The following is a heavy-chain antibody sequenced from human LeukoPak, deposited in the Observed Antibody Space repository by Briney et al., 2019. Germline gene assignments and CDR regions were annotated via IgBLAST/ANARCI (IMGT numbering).Heavy chain of an antibody. CDR3: ARGDLRLVPDY. Sequence: SETLSLTCAVYGGSLSGYYWSWIRQPPGKGLEWIGEINHSGSTNYNPSLKSRVTISVDTSKNQFSLKLSSVTAADTAVYYCARGDLRLVPDYWGQGTLVTVSS. CDR1: GGSLSGYY. D-gene: IGHD6-19*01. J-gene: IGHJ4*02. CDR2: INHSGST. V-gene: IGHV4-34*01.